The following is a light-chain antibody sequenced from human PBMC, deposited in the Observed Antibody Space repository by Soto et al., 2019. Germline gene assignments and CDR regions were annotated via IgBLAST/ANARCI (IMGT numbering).Light chain of an antibody. J-gene: IGKJ1*01. CDR1: QSVNAY. Sequence: VLTQSPVTRSLSPGERATLSCRASQSVNAYLAWYQQKPGQAPRLLIYDASVRATGIPARFSGSGSGTDFTLTISSLEPEDSAVYYCQQHLGRHTFGQGTKV. CDR3: QQHLGRHT. CDR2: DAS. V-gene: IGKV3-11*01.